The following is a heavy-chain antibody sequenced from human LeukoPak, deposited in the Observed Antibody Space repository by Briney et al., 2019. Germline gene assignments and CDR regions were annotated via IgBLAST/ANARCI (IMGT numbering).Heavy chain of an antibody. J-gene: IGHJ3*02. CDR1: GYTFTGYY. Sequence: GASVKVSCKASGYTFTGYYMHWVRQAPGQGLEWMGWINPNSGGTNYAQKFQGRVTMTRDTSISTAYMELSGLRSDDTAVYYCARSRSSWAHDAFDTWGQGTMVTVSS. CDR2: INPNSGGT. V-gene: IGHV1-2*02. CDR3: ARSRSSWAHDAFDT. D-gene: IGHD6-13*01.